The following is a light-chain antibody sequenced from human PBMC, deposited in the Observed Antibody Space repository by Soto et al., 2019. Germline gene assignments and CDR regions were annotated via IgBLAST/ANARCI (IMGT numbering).Light chain of an antibody. V-gene: IGLV2-14*01. CDR3: SSYTSSSTVV. J-gene: IGLJ2*01. CDR2: EVS. Sequence: QSVLTQPASVSGSPGQSITISCTGTSSDVGDYNYVSWYQQHPGKAPKLVIFEVSNRPSGVSNRFSGSKSGNTASLTISGLQTEDEADYYCSSYTSSSTVVFGGGTKLTVL. CDR1: SSDVGDYNY.